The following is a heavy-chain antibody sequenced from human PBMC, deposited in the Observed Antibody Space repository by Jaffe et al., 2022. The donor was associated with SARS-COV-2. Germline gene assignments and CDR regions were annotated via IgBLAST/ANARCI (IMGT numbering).Heavy chain of an antibody. J-gene: IGHJ4*02. Sequence: EVQLVESGGGLVQPGGSLRLSCAASGFTFTSHSMNWVRQAPGKGLEWVSYISSGSSTIYYADSVKGRFTISRDNAKNSLYLQMNSLRDEDTAVYYCARGIHYYDSSGCIDYWGQGTLVTVSS. CDR1: GFTFTSHS. D-gene: IGHD3-22*01. CDR3: ARGIHYYDSSGCIDY. V-gene: IGHV3-48*02. CDR2: ISSGSSTI.